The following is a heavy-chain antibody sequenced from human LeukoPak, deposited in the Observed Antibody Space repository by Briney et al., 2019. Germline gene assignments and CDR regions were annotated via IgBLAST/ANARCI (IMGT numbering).Heavy chain of an antibody. D-gene: IGHD2-15*01. CDR1: GGTFSSYA. CDR2: IIPILGIA. Sequence: ASVKVSCKASGGTFSSYAISWVRQAPGQGLEWMGRIIPILGIANYAQKFQGRVTITADKSTSTAYMELSSLRSEDTAVYYCARGGSSHAFDIWGQGTMVTVSS. J-gene: IGHJ3*02. CDR3: ARGGSSHAFDI. V-gene: IGHV1-69*04.